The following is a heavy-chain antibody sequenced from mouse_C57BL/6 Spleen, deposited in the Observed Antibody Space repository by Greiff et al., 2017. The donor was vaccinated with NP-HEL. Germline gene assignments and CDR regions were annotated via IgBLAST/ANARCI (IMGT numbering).Heavy chain of an antibody. D-gene: IGHD1-1*01. CDR3: ATGAITTVVATRYFDV. CDR2: IYPGDGDT. V-gene: IGHV1-80*01. CDR1: GYAFSSYW. Sequence: QVQLQQSGAELVKPGASVKISCKASGYAFSSYWMNWVKQRPGKGLEWIGQIYPGDGDTNYNGKFKGKATLTADKSSSTAYMQLSSLTSEDSAVYCCATGAITTVVATRYFDVWGTGTTVTVSS. J-gene: IGHJ1*03.